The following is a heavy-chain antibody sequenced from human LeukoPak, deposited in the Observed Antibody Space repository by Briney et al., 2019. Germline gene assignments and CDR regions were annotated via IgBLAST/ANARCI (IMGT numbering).Heavy chain of an antibody. J-gene: IGHJ5*02. D-gene: IGHD3-10*01. CDR2: IYYSGST. CDR3: ASRAMVRGVIRGFDP. Sequence: SETLSLTCTVSGGSISSYYWSWIRQPPGKGLEWIGYIYYSGSTNYNPSLKSRVTISVDTPKNQFSLKLSSVTAADTAVYYCASRAMVRGVIRGFDPWGQGTLVTVSS. V-gene: IGHV4-59*12. CDR1: GGSISSYY.